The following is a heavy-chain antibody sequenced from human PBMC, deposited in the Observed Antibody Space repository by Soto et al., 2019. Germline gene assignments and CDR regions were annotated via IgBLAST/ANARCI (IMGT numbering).Heavy chain of an antibody. Sequence: PSETLSLTCTVSGGSISSGCYYWSWIRQHPGKGLEWIGYIYYSGSTYYNPSLKSRVTISVDTSKNQFSLKLSSVTAADTAVYYCARAIVATLGYYFDYWGQGTLVTVSS. CDR1: GGSISSGCYY. J-gene: IGHJ4*02. D-gene: IGHD5-12*01. CDR2: IYYSGST. V-gene: IGHV4-31*03. CDR3: ARAIVATLGYYFDY.